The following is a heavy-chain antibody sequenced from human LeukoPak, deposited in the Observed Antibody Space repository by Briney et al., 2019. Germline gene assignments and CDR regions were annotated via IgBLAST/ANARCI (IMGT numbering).Heavy chain of an antibody. D-gene: IGHD3-16*02. J-gene: IGHJ5*02. Sequence: GASLRLSCAASGFTFSSYAISWVRQAPGKGLEWVSAISGSGGSTYYADSVKGRFTISRDNSKNTLYLQMNSLRAEDTAVYYCAKDTITRSSYPVWFDPWGQGTLVTVSS. CDR1: GFTFSSYA. V-gene: IGHV3-23*01. CDR2: ISGSGGST. CDR3: AKDTITRSSYPVWFDP.